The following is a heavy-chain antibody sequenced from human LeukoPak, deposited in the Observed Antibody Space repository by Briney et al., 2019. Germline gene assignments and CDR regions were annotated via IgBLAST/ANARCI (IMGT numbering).Heavy chain of an antibody. D-gene: IGHD6-19*01. CDR2: IDPNSGGT. J-gene: IGHJ6*03. V-gene: IGHV1-2*02. Sequence: GASVKVSCEASRYTFSGYYIHWVRQAPGQGLEWMGWIDPNSGGTNYAQKFQGRVTMTREKSISTAYMELSRLRSDDTAVYYCARDGWYKSYMDVWGKGTRSSSP. CDR1: RYTFSGYY. CDR3: ARDGWYKSYMDV.